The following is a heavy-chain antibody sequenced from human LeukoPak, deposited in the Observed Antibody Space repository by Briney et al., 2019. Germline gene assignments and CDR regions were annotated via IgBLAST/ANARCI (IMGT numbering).Heavy chain of an antibody. CDR3: AKKTSGGSPLRTFFDY. J-gene: IGHJ4*02. CDR1: GFTFSNYA. Sequence: SGGSLRLPCRASGFTFSNYAMSWVRQAPGRGLEWVSTIRGSGVSTYYADSFKGRFTISRDNSNNTLYLQMNSLRAEDTAIYYCAKKTSGGSPLRTFFDYWGQGTLVTVSS. D-gene: IGHD2-15*01. CDR2: IRGSGVST. V-gene: IGHV3-23*01.